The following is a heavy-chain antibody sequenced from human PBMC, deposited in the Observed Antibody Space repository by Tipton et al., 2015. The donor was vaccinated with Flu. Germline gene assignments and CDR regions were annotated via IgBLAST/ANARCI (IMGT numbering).Heavy chain of an antibody. CDR1: GGSFSGYY. Sequence: TLSLTCAVYGGSFSGYYWSWIRQPPGKGLEWIGEINHSGSTNDNPSLKSRVTISVDTSKNQFSLKLSSVTAADTAVYYCARGTYYYDSSGGLGYYLDYWGQGTLVTVSS. CDR2: INHSGST. V-gene: IGHV4-34*01. J-gene: IGHJ4*02. D-gene: IGHD3-22*01. CDR3: ARGTYYYDSSGGLGYYLDY.